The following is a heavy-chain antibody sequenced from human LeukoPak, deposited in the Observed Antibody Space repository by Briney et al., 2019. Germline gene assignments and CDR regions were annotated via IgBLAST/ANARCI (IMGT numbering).Heavy chain of an antibody. Sequence: GASVKVSCKASGYTFTSYAMNWVRQAPGQGLEWMGIINPSGGSTSYAQKFQGRVTMTRDMSTGTVYMELSSLRSEDTAVYYCARDQGGAVSYWGQGTLVTVSS. V-gene: IGHV1-46*01. CDR2: INPSGGST. D-gene: IGHD3-16*01. CDR1: GYTFTSYA. CDR3: ARDQGGAVSY. J-gene: IGHJ4*02.